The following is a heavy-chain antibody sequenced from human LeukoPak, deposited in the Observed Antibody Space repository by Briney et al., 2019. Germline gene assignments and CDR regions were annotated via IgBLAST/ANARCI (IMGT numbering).Heavy chain of an antibody. V-gene: IGHV3-49*03. Sequence: QPGGSLRLSCTASGFTFGDYAMSWFRQAPGKGLEWVGFIRSKAYGGTTEYAASVKGRFTISRDDSKSIAYLQMNSLKTEDTAVYYCTIGLCSGGSCYWVAWGQGTLVTVSS. D-gene: IGHD2-15*01. J-gene: IGHJ5*02. CDR2: IRSKAYGGTT. CDR3: TIGLCSGGSCYWVA. CDR1: GFTFGDYA.